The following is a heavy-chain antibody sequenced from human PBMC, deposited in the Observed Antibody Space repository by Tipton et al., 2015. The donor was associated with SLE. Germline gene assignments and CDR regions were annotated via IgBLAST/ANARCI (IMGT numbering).Heavy chain of an antibody. J-gene: IGHJ4*02. CDR3: ARGGSLDY. Sequence: TLSLTCAVSGYSISSGYYWGWIRQPPGKGLEWIGSIYHSGSTYYNPSLKSRVTISVDTSKNQFSLKLSSVTAADTAVYYCARGGSLDYWGQGTLVTVSS. D-gene: IGHD3-16*01. CDR2: IYHSGST. V-gene: IGHV4-38-2*01. CDR1: GYSISSGYY.